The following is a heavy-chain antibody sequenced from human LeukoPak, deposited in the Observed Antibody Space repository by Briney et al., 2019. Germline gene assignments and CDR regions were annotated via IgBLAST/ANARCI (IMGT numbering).Heavy chain of an antibody. D-gene: IGHD6-13*01. V-gene: IGHV3-20*04. CDR1: GVAISDYG. CDR3: ARDLSSSWYSLAY. J-gene: IGHJ4*02. Sequence: GGSLRLSCAASGVAISDYGMGWVRQVPGKGLEWVSGINWDGEATSYADSVKGRFTISRDNAKKSMYLEMNSLREEDTALYYCARDLSSSWYSLAYWGQGTLVTVSS. CDR2: INWDGEAT.